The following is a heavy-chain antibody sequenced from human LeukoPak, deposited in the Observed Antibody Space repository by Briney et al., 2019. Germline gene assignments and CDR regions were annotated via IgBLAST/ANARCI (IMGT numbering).Heavy chain of an antibody. CDR1: GYTFTSYA. V-gene: IGHV1-3*01. CDR2: INAGNGNT. CDR3: ATSDSYGEHFDY. D-gene: IGHD5-18*01. Sequence: ASVKVSCKASGYTFTSYAMHWLRQAPGQRLEWLGWINAGNGNTKYSQRFQGRVTITRDTSASTAYMELSSLRSEDTAVYYCATSDSYGEHFDYWGQRTLVTVSS. J-gene: IGHJ4*02.